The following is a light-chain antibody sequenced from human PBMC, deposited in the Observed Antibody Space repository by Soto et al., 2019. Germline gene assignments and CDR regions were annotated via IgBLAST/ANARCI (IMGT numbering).Light chain of an antibody. CDR1: QDVGTY. Sequence: VLTQSPVTLSLSPGERATLSCRASQDVGTYVAWYQVRGGQAPRLLISGASKRATGIPDRINGGGSGADFILTINSLEPEDFAVYYCQQRSNWPPWTFGQGTKVDIK. V-gene: IGKV3-11*01. J-gene: IGKJ1*01. CDR3: QQRSNWPPWT. CDR2: GAS.